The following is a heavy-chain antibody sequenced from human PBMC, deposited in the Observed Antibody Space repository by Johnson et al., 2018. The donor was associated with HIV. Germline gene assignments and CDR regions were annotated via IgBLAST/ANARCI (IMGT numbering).Heavy chain of an antibody. Sequence: VQLVESGGGVVRPGGSLRLSCAASEFTFDDYAMSWVRQVPGKGLEWVSGIKWNGGGTGYADSVKGRFTISRDNAKNSLYLQMNSLRAEDTAVYYCAREWVNGAFDIWGQGTMVTVSS. J-gene: IGHJ3*02. CDR1: EFTFDDYA. CDR3: AREWVNGAFDI. CDR2: IKWNGGGT. V-gene: IGHV3-20*04. D-gene: IGHD1-1*01.